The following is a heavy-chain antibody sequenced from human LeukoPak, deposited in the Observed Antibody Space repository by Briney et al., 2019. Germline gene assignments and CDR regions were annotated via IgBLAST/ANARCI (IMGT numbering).Heavy chain of an antibody. CDR3: ARGENSYGPNLFDP. J-gene: IGHJ5*02. V-gene: IGHV4-34*01. CDR1: GGSFSGYY. D-gene: IGHD5-18*01. CDR2: INHSGST. Sequence: SETLSLTCAVDGGSFSGYYWSWIRQPPGEGLEWIGEINHSGSTNYNPSLKSRVTISVDTSKNQFSLRLSSVTAADTAVYYCARGENSYGPNLFDPGGQGTLVTVS.